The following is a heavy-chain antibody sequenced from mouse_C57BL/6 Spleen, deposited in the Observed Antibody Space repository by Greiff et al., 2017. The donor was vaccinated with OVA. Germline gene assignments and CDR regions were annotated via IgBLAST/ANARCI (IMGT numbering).Heavy chain of an antibody. CDR3: ARDPLYYYGSSRFAY. Sequence: LFNPLFSLKLSFSSSLFTFIIYSMSWVLHTPENILYLFATIRYCGSYTYYPDNVNGRFTISRDNAKNNLYLQMSHLKSEDTAMYYCARDPLYYYGSSRFAYWGQGTLVTVSA. J-gene: IGHJ3*01. CDR1: LFTFIIYS. CDR2: IRYCGSYT. V-gene: IGHV5-4*01. D-gene: IGHD1-1*01.